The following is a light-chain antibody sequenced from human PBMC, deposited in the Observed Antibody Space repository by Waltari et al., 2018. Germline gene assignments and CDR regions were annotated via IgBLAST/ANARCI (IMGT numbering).Light chain of an antibody. CDR2: GAS. Sequence: EIVMTQAPATLSVSPGERATLSCRASQSVSSNLAWYQQKPGQAPRLLIHGASTRATGIPARFSGSGSGTEFPLTISSLQSEDFAVYYCQQYNNWLWTFGQGTQVEIK. CDR1: QSVSSN. CDR3: QQYNNWLWT. V-gene: IGKV3-15*01. J-gene: IGKJ1*01.